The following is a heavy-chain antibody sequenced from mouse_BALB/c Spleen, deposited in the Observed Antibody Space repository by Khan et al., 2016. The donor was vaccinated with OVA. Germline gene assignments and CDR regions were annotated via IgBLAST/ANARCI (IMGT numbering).Heavy chain of an antibody. Sequence: QVQLKESGAELVRPGSSVKISCKASGYAFSSYWMNWVKQRPGQGLEWIGQIFPGDGDTNFNGKFKGKATLIADKSSSTAYMQPSSLTSAGSAVYFCERHYVLYYGGQGSTTTISS. V-gene: IGHV1-80*01. D-gene: IGHD1-1*02. J-gene: IGHJ4*01. CDR2: IFPGDGDT. CDR1: GYAFSSYW. CDR3: ERHYVLYY.